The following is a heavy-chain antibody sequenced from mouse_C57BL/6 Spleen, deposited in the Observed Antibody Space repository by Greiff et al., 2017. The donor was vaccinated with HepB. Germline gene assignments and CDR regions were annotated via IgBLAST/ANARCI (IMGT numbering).Heavy chain of an antibody. D-gene: IGHD1-1*01. Sequence: EVQLQQSGPELVKPGASVKISCKASGYTFTDYYMNWVKQSHGKSLEWIGDINPNNGGTSYNQKFKGKATLTVDKSSSTAYMELRSLTSEDSAVYYWARSGYYYGSRPYYFDYWGQGTTLTVSS. CDR3: ARSGYYYGSRPYYFDY. CDR2: INPNNGGT. CDR1: GYTFTDYY. V-gene: IGHV1-26*01. J-gene: IGHJ2*01.